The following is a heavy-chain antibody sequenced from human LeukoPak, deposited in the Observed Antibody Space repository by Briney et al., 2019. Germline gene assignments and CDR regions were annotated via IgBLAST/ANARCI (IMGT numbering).Heavy chain of an antibody. CDR1: RFTFSSYS. CDR3: ARDYESYCTSGTCHSPPAY. D-gene: IGHD2-15*01. CDR2: ISYDGSNQ. Sequence: GGSLRLSCAASRFTFSSYSMNWVRQAPGKGLEWVAVISYDGSNQYCAGSVKGRFTISRDNSKNTVYLQMNSLRADDTAVFYCARDYESYCTSGTCHSPPAYWGQGTPVTVSS. J-gene: IGHJ4*02. V-gene: IGHV3-30*03.